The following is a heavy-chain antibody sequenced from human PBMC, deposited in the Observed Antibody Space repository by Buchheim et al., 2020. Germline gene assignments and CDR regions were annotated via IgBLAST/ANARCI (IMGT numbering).Heavy chain of an antibody. V-gene: IGHV3-74*01. CDR1: GFTFSSYW. CDR2: IDSDGSST. J-gene: IGHJ5*02. D-gene: IGHD3-10*01. CDR3: ARAHYYGSGRAARGNWFDP. Sequence: EVQLVESGGGLVQPGGSLRLSCAASGFTFSSYWMHWVRQAPGKGLVWVSRIDSDGSSTSYADSVKGRFTISRDNAKNTLYLQMNSLRAEDTAVYYCARAHYYGSGRAARGNWFDPWGQGTL.